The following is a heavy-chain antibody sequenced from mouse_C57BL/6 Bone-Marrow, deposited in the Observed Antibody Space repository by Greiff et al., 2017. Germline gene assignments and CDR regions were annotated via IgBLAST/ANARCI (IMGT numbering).Heavy chain of an antibody. D-gene: IGHD1-1*01. Sequence: VQLQQSGPELARPWASVKISCQAFYTFSRRVHFAIRDTNYWMQWVKQRPGQGLEWIGAIYPGNGDTSYNQKFKCKATLTADKSSSTAYMQLSSLTSEDSAVYYCAWGGDYGSSLFAYWGQGTLVTVSA. J-gene: IGHJ3*01. CDR1: YTFSRRVH. CDR3: SEDSAVYYCAWGGDYGSSLFAY. V-gene: IGHV1-87*01. CDR2: GQGLEWIG.